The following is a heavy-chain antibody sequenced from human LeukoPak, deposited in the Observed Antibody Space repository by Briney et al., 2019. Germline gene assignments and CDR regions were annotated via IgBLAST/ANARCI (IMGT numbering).Heavy chain of an antibody. D-gene: IGHD5-24*01. CDR3: ARDPVEMATTEFDY. CDR1: GYTFTGSY. V-gene: IGHV1-2*02. CDR2: LNPNSGDT. J-gene: IGHJ4*02. Sequence: ASVKVSCKASGYTFTGSYLHWVRQAPGQGLEWMGWLNPNSGDTKDALKFQGRVTMTRDTSINTAYMELSRLTSDDTAVYYCARDPVEMATTEFDYWGQGTLVTVSS.